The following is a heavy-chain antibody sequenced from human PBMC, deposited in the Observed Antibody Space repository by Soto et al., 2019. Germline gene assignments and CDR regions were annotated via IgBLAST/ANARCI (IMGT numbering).Heavy chain of an antibody. Sequence: GGSLRLSCVGSGFTFSNYWMHWVRQAPGKGLEWVSRVKSDGSSTSYADSVKGRFTISRDNSKNTLYLQMNSLRAEDTAVYYCARGPWEGSGYYYSYGMDVWGQGTSVTVSS. V-gene: IGHV3-74*01. CDR2: VKSDGSST. J-gene: IGHJ6*02. CDR3: ARGPWEGSGYYYSYGMDV. CDR1: GFTFSNYW. D-gene: IGHD3-10*01.